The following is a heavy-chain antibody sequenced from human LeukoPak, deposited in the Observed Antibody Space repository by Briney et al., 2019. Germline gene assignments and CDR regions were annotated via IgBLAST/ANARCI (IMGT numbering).Heavy chain of an antibody. Sequence: GGSLRLSCAASGFTFSSYSMNWVRQAPEKGLEWVSSISSSSSYIYYADSVKGRFTISRDNAKNSLYLQMNSLRAEDTAVYYCARDTYYYDSSGYYYFDYWGQGTLVTVSS. CDR2: ISSSSSYI. J-gene: IGHJ4*02. D-gene: IGHD3-22*01. V-gene: IGHV3-21*01. CDR3: ARDTYYYDSSGYYYFDY. CDR1: GFTFSSYS.